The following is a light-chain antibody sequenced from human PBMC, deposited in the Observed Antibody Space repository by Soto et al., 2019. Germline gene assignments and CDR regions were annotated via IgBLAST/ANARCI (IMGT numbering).Light chain of an antibody. CDR2: GAS. V-gene: IGKV3-15*01. CDR3: QQYNNWPPYT. Sequence: EIVMTQSPATLSVSPGERATLSCRASQSVSSNFAWYQQKPGQAPRLLIYGASTRATGIPARFSGSGSGTEFTLTISSLQSEDFAVYYYQQYNNWPPYTFGQGPKLQI. CDR1: QSVSSN. J-gene: IGKJ2*01.